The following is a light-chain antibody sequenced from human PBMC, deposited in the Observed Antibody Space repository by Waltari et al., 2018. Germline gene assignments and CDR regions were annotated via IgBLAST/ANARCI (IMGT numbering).Light chain of an antibody. CDR2: AAS. Sequence: DIQMTQSPSSMSSSVGDRVTITCRASQDISSWVAWYQQKPGKAPNLLIYAASTLRSGVPSRFSGSGSGTVFTLTISSLQPEDFSTYYWQQATSSPFFGGGTRVEIK. J-gene: IGKJ4*01. CDR3: QQATSSPF. V-gene: IGKV1-12*01. CDR1: QDISSW.